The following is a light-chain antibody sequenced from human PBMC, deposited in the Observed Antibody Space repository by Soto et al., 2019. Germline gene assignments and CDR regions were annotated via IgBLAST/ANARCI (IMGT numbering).Light chain of an antibody. CDR1: GSDVGGYHY. CDR2: EVS. V-gene: IGLV2-14*01. Sequence: QSALTQPASVSGSPGQSITISCTGTGSDVGGYHYVSWYQQHPGKAPKLMIYEVSNRPSGISNRFSGSKSGNTASLTISGLQAEDEADYYCSSYTNSSPYVFGTGTKLTVL. J-gene: IGLJ1*01. CDR3: SSYTNSSPYV.